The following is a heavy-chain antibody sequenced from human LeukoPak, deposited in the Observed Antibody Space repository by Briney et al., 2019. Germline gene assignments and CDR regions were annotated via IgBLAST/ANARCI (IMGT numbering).Heavy chain of an antibody. V-gene: IGHV1-46*01. J-gene: IGHJ4*02. CDR2: INPSGGST. CDR3: ARGIAARPRCGLIEY. CDR1: GYTFTIYY. D-gene: IGHD6-6*01. Sequence: ASVKVSCKASGYTFTIYYMHWVRQAPGQGLEWMGIINPSGGSTSYAQKFQGRVTMTRDTSTSTVYMELSILRSEDTAVYYCARGIAARPRCGLIEYWGQGTLVTVSS.